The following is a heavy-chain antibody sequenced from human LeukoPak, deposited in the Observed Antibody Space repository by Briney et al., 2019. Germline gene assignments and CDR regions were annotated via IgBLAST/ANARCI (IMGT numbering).Heavy chain of an antibody. CDR2: ISSSSSYI. V-gene: IGHV3-21*01. CDR3: AREEQWELQGFDY. J-gene: IGHJ4*02. CDR1: GFTFSSYS. D-gene: IGHD1-26*01. Sequence: GGSLRLSCAASGFTFSSYSMNWVRQAPGKGLEWVSSISSSSSYIYYADSVKGRFTISRDNAKNSLYLQMNSLRAEDTAVYYCAREEQWELQGFDYWGQGTLVTVSS.